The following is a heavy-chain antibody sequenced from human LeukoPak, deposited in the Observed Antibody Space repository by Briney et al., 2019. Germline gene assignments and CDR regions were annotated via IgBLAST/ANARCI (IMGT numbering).Heavy chain of an antibody. CDR3: ARGRGYYYDSSGYFDY. J-gene: IGHJ4*02. CDR1: GGSFSGYY. D-gene: IGHD3-22*01. V-gene: IGHV4-34*01. CDR2: INHSGST. Sequence: SETLSLTCAVYGGSFSGYYWSWIRQPPGKGLEWIGEINHSGSTNYNPSLKSRVTISVDTSKNQFSLKLSSVTAADTAVYYCARGRGYYYDSSGYFDYWGQGTLVTVSS.